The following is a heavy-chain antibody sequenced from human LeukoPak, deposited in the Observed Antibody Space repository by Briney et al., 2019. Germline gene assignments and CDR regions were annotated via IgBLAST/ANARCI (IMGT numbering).Heavy chain of an antibody. D-gene: IGHD5-12*01. CDR2: IYYSGST. J-gene: IGHJ4*02. V-gene: IGHV4-59*12. CDR3: ARRVATLIDY. Sequence: SETLSLTCTVSGGSISSYYWSWIRQPPGKGLEWIGYIYYSGSTNYNPSLKSRVTISVDTSKNQFSLKLSSVTAADTAVYYCARRVATLIDYWGQGTLVTVSS. CDR1: GGSISSYY.